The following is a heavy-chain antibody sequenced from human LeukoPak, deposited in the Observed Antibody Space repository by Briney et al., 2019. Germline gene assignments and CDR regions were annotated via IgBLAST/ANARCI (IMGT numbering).Heavy chain of an antibody. D-gene: IGHD3-22*01. Sequence: SETLSLTCNVSGGSISSSSYYWGWIRQPPGRGLEWIGSIYYSGSTYYNASLKSRVTISVDTSKNQFSLKLSSVTAADTAVYYCARDRYDSSGYLPFDYWGQGTLVTVSS. CDR3: ARDRYDSSGYLPFDY. CDR1: GGSISSSSYY. CDR2: IYYSGST. J-gene: IGHJ4*02. V-gene: IGHV4-39*07.